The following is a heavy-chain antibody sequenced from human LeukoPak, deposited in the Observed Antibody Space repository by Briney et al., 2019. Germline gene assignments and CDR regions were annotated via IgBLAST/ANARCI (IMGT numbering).Heavy chain of an antibody. Sequence: SETLSLTCTVSGGSISGPYWSWVRQPPGKGLEWIGDVYYSGSTHQNPSLKSRVTISVDTSKNQFSLKLRSVTAADTAVYYCARGMGDLAALYHMDVWGKGTTVTVSS. CDR3: ARGMGDLAALYHMDV. D-gene: IGHD3-16*01. V-gene: IGHV4-59*11. CDR2: VYYSGST. CDR1: GGSISGPY. J-gene: IGHJ6*03.